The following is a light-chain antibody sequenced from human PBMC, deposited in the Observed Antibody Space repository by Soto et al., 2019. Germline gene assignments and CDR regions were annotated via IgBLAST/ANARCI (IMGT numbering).Light chain of an antibody. CDR1: QSVSSSY. CDR2: DAS. Sequence: EIVLTQSPGTLSFSPGERATLSCRASQSVSSSYLAWYQQKPGQAPRLLIYDASIRATGIPDRFIGSGSGTEFTLTITSLQSEDFAVNYCQRYSDWHPWTFGQGTKVDIK. V-gene: IGKV3D-20*02. J-gene: IGKJ1*01. CDR3: QRYSDWHPWT.